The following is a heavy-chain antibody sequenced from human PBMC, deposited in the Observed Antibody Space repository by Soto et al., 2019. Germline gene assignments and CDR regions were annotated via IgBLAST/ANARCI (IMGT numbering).Heavy chain of an antibody. CDR1: GGSISSSSYY. CDR3: ASELIEGDYSSTPT. Sequence: SETLSLTCTVSGGSISSSSYYWGWIRQPPGKGLEWIGSIYYSGSTYYNPSLKSRVTISVDTSKNQFSLKLSSVTAADTAVYYCASELIEGDYSSTPTWGQGTLVNVSS. J-gene: IGHJ5*02. V-gene: IGHV4-39*01. CDR2: IYYSGST. D-gene: IGHD6-13*01.